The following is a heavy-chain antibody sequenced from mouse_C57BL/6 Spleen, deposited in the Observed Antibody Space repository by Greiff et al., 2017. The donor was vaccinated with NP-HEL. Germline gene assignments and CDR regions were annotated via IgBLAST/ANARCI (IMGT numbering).Heavy chain of an antibody. J-gene: IGHJ4*01. D-gene: IGHD1-1*01. CDR3: ARWGTTVVTPYAMDY. V-gene: IGHV1-22*01. CDR2: INPNNGGT. Sequence: EVQLQQSGPELVKPGASVKMSCKASGYTFTDYNMHWVKQSHGKSLEWIGYINPNNGGTSYNQKFKGKATLTVNKSSSTAYMELRSLTSEDSAVYYCARWGTTVVTPYAMDYWGQGTSVTVSS. CDR1: GYTFTDYN.